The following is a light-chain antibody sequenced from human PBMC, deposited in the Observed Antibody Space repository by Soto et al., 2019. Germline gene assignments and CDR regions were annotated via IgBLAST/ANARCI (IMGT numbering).Light chain of an antibody. V-gene: IGKV1-5*01. CDR1: RSISDW. CDR3: LQYDNHSWT. J-gene: IGKJ1*01. CDR2: DAS. Sequence: DIQITQSPSTLSPSIGDRVTITCRASRSISDWLAWYQQKPGKAPQLLIFDASTLKSGVTSRFRGSGSGTEFTLTISDXQPDDVATYYCLQYDNHSWTFGQGTKVDIK.